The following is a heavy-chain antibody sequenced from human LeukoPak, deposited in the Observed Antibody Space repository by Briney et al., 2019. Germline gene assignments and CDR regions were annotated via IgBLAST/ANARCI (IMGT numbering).Heavy chain of an antibody. Sequence: SVKVSCKASGGTFSSYAISWVRQAPGQGLEWMGRIIPIFGTANYAQKFQGRVTITTDGSTSTAYMELSSLRSEDTAVYYCASGFRWAYGDYETNWGQGTLVTVSS. CDR1: GGTFSSYA. J-gene: IGHJ4*02. CDR3: ASGFRWAYGDYETN. V-gene: IGHV1-69*05. CDR2: IIPIFGTA. D-gene: IGHD4-17*01.